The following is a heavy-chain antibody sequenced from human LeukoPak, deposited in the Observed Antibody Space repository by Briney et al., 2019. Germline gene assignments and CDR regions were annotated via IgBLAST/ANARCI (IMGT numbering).Heavy chain of an antibody. J-gene: IGHJ4*02. Sequence: GESLRLSCSASGFTFSSYAMHWVRQTPGKGLEYVSAISSNGGSTYYADSVKGRFTISRDNSKNTLYLQMSSLRAEDTAVYYCVKVSGGGFDYWGQGTLVTVSS. CDR2: ISSNGGST. CDR3: VKVSGGGFDY. CDR1: GFTFSSYA. V-gene: IGHV3-64D*06. D-gene: IGHD1-26*01.